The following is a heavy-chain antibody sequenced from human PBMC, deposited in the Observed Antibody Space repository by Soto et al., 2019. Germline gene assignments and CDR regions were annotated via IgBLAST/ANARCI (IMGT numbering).Heavy chain of an antibody. CDR3: ARDTPTAAGDHSYYMDF. J-gene: IGHJ6*03. CDR1: GYTFTSYG. Sequence: ASVKVSCKASGYTFTSYGISWVRQAPGQGLEWMGWISAYNGNTNYAQKLQGRVTMTTDTSTSTAYMELRSLRSDDTAVYYCARDTPTAAGDHSYYMDFWGTGTTVTVAS. CDR2: ISAYNGNT. D-gene: IGHD6-13*01. V-gene: IGHV1-18*01.